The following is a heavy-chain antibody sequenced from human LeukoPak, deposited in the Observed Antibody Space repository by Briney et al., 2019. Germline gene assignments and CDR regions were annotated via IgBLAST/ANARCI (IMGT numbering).Heavy chain of an antibody. J-gene: IGHJ5*02. CDR1: GYTFTGYY. V-gene: IGHV1-2*02. Sequence: ASVKVSCKATGYTFTGYYMHWVRQAPGQGLEWMGWINPNSGGTNYAQKFQGRVTMTRDTSISTAYMELSRLRSDDTAVYYCARDPVDTAMVRSDPWGQGTLVTVSS. D-gene: IGHD5-18*01. CDR2: INPNSGGT. CDR3: ARDPVDTAMVRSDP.